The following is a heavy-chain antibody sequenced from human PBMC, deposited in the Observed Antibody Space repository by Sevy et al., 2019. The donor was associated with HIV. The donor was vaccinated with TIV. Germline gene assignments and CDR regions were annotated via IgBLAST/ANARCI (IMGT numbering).Heavy chain of an antibody. D-gene: IGHD3-3*02. Sequence: AAVKVSCKASGYTFTDYNIHWVGQAPGHGLQRMGRINTKSGGTRYTDNFQGRVTMTRDTSISTAYMEMRSLQAYDTAMSFRANPGETIVQASGHFSYGMDVWGQGTMVTVS. V-gene: IGHV1-2*06. CDR2: INTKSGGT. J-gene: IGHJ6*02. CDR3: ANPGETIVQASGHFSYGMDV. CDR1: GYTFTDYN.